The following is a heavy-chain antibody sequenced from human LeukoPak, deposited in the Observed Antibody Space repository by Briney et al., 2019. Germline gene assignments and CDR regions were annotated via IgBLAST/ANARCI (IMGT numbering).Heavy chain of an antibody. CDR3: AKCSAGYYNDAFDI. Sequence: GGSLRLSCAASGFTFDNYAMNWVRQAPGKGLEWVSYISGGGAKRHYSDSVKGRFTISRDNPKNTLYLQINNLRAEDTAMYYCAKCSAGYYNDAFDIWGRGAMVTVSS. V-gene: IGHV3-23*01. D-gene: IGHD3-10*02. CDR2: ISGGGAKR. J-gene: IGHJ3*02. CDR1: GFTFDNYA.